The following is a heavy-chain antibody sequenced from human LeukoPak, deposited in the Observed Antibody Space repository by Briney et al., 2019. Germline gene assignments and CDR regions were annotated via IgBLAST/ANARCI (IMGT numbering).Heavy chain of an antibody. D-gene: IGHD2-15*01. CDR3: ARQGGGGDFFDF. J-gene: IGHJ4*02. Sequence: GESQKISCKGSGYSFTSYWITWVRQMPGKGLEWMGRIDPTDSYTNYSPSFQGHVTISVDKSISTAYLQWSSLKASDTAMYYCARQGGGGDFFDFWGQGTLVTVSS. CDR1: GYSFTSYW. V-gene: IGHV5-10-1*01. CDR2: IDPTDSYT.